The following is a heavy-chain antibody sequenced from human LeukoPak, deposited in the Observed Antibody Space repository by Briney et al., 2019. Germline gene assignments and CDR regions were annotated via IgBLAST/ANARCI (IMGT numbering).Heavy chain of an antibody. CDR3: ARISFYYDSSGYYDY. V-gene: IGHV1-2*06. CDR1: GYTFTGYY. Sequence: ASVEVSCKASGYTFTGYYMHWVRQAPGQGLEWMGRINPNSGGTNYAQKFQGRVTMTRDTSISTAYMELSRLRSDDTAVYYCARISFYYDSSGYYDYWGQGTLVTVSS. D-gene: IGHD3-22*01. CDR2: INPNSGGT. J-gene: IGHJ4*02.